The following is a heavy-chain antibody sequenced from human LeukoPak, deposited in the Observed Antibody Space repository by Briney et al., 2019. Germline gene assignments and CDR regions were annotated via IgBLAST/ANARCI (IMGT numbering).Heavy chain of an antibody. V-gene: IGHV3-7*01. CDR3: ARLTGTTGFVY. J-gene: IGHJ4*02. CDR2: IKQDGSDK. CDR1: GFPFSSYW. Sequence: GGSLRLSCAAAGFPFSSYWMSWVRQAPGKGLEWVANIKQDGSDKYYVDSVKGRFTISRDNAKNSLYLQVNSLRVDDTAVYYCARLTGTTGFVYWGQGTLVTVSS. D-gene: IGHD1-1*01.